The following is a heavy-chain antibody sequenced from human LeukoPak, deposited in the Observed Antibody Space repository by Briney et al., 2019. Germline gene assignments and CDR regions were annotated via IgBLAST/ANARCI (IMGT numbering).Heavy chain of an antibody. CDR3: ARGLPGRDAFDV. CDR1: GGSISSSY. Sequence: KSSETLSLTCTVSGGSISSSYWNWIRQPPGKGLEWVGYVFYSGNTNYNPSLGSRVTISEDTSKNQFSLNLNSLTAADTAVYYCARGLPGRDAFDVWGQGTVVTVSS. J-gene: IGHJ3*01. D-gene: IGHD3-16*01. V-gene: IGHV4-59*13. CDR2: VFYSGNT.